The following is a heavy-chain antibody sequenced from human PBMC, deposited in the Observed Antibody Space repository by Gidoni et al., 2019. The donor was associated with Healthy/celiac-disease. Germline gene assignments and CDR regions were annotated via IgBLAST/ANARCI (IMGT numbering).Heavy chain of an antibody. D-gene: IGHD1-26*01. CDR2: ISSSSSTI. Sequence: EVQLVESGGGLVQPGGSLRLSCAASGFTSSSYSMNWVRQAPGKGLEWVSYISSSSSTIYYADSVKGRFTISRDNAKNSLYLQMNSLRAEDTAVYYCARAQYGLLRPFDYWGQGTLVTVSS. CDR1: GFTSSSYS. J-gene: IGHJ4*02. CDR3: ARAQYGLLRPFDY. V-gene: IGHV3-48*01.